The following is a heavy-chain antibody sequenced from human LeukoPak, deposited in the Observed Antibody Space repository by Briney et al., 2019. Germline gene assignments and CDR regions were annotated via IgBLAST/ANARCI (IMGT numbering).Heavy chain of an antibody. CDR3: ASPYYDFWSGYYY. CDR2: ISYDGSNK. J-gene: IGHJ4*02. D-gene: IGHD3-3*01. Sequence: GGSLRLSCAASGFTFSSYAMHWVRQAPGKGLEWVAVISYDGSNKYYADSVKGRFTISRGNSKNTLYLQMNSLRAEDTAVYYCASPYYDFWSGYYYWGQGTLVTVSS. CDR1: GFTFSSYA. V-gene: IGHV3-30*14.